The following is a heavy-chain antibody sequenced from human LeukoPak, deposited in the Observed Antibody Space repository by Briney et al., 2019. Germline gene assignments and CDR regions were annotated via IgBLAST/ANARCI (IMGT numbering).Heavy chain of an antibody. V-gene: IGHV5-51*01. CDR3: ARANYYGSGSYLPYYYYMDV. J-gene: IGHJ6*03. D-gene: IGHD3-10*01. Sequence: GESLKISRKGSGYSFTSYWIGWVRQMPGKGLEWMGIIYPGDSDTRYSPSFQGQVTISADKSISTAYLQWSSLKASDTAMYYCARANYYGSGSYLPYYYYMDVWGKGTTVTISS. CDR2: IYPGDSDT. CDR1: GYSFTSYW.